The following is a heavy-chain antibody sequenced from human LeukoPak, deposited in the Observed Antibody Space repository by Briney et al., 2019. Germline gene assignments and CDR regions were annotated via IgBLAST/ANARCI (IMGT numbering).Heavy chain of an antibody. J-gene: IGHJ5*02. Sequence: PGGSLRLSCVASGFSFSSYGMSWVRQAPGKGLVWVSRINSDGSSTSYADSVKGRFTISRDNAKNTLYLQMNSLRAEDTAVYYRAREPNDYVWGSYRTWGQGTLVTVSS. CDR2: INSDGSST. D-gene: IGHD3-16*02. CDR3: AREPNDYVWGSYRT. CDR1: GFSFSSYG. V-gene: IGHV3-74*01.